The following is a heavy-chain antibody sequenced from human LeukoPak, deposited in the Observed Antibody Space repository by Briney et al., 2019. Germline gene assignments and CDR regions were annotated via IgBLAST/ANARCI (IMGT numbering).Heavy chain of an antibody. V-gene: IGHV1-46*01. J-gene: IGHJ5*02. CDR1: GYTFSSYG. D-gene: IGHD6-19*01. CDR3: ARDSLRTAIAMAGGNWFDP. CDR2: INPSGGST. Sequence: GASVKVSCKASGYTFSSYGISWVRQAPGQGLEWMGIINPSGGSTSYAEKFQGRVTMTRDTSTSTVYMELSSLRSEDTAVYYCARDSLRTAIAMAGGNWFDPWGQGTLVTVSS.